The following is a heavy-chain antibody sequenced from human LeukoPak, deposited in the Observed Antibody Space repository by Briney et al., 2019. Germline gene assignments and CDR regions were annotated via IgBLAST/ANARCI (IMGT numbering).Heavy chain of an antibody. D-gene: IGHD3-10*01. J-gene: IGHJ4*02. CDR2: IKQDGSEK. CDR3: ARLLVYNSGGEAFDF. Sequence: GGSLRLSCAASGFTFSRYWMSWVRQAPGKGLEWVANIKQDGSEKYYVDSVKGRFTISRDNAKNSLYLQMSSLRAEDTAVYYCARLLVYNSGGEAFDFWGQGTLVTVSS. CDR1: GFTFSRYW. V-gene: IGHV3-7*01.